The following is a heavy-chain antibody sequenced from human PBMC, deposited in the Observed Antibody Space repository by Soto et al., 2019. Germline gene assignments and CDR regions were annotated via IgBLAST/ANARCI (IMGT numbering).Heavy chain of an antibody. D-gene: IGHD6-6*01. CDR1: GFTFSNAW. CDR2: IKSKTDGGTT. Sequence: PGGSLRLSCAASGFTFSNAWMSWVRQAPGKGLEWVGRIKSKTDGGTTDYAAPVKGRFTISRDDSKNTLYLQMNSLKTEDTAVYYCTTDYLGLYSSSGLYYYGMDVWGQGTTVTVSS. J-gene: IGHJ6*02. CDR3: TTDYLGLYSSSGLYYYGMDV. V-gene: IGHV3-15*01.